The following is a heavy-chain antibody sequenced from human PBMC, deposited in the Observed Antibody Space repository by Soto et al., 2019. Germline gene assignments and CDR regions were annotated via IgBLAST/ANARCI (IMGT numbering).Heavy chain of an antibody. CDR3: ARGYSYGTGFDY. CDR2: TYYRSKWYN. V-gene: IGHV6-1*01. CDR1: GDSVSSNSAA. D-gene: IGHD5-18*01. Sequence: QSQTLSLTCAISGDSVSSNSAAWNWISRSPSRALSGLGRTYYRSKWYNDYAVSVKSGITINPDTSKNQFSLQLNSVTPEDTAVYYCARGYSYGTGFDYWGQGTLVTVSS. J-gene: IGHJ4*02.